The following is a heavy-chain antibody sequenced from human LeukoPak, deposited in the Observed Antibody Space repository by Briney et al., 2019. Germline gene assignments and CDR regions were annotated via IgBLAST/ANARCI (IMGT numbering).Heavy chain of an antibody. V-gene: IGHV3-74*01. J-gene: IGHJ3*02. D-gene: IGHD3-22*01. CDR2: IDSDGSST. CDR1: GFTLSSYW. Sequence: GGSRRLSCAASGFTLSSYWMHWVRQAPGKGLVWVSRIDSDGSSTSYADSVKGRFTISRDNAKNTLYLQMNSLRAEDTAVYFCARDTSDTSGYYYEGDAFDIWGHGTMVTVSS. CDR3: ARDTSDTSGYYYEGDAFDI.